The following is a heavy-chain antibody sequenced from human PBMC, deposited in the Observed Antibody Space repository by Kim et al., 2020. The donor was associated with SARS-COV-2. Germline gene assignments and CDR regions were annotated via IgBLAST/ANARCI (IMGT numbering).Heavy chain of an antibody. J-gene: IGHJ3*02. V-gene: IGHV4-31*02. Sequence: PSRESRVTISVDTSKNRFSLKLSSVTAADTAVYYSARDLRYFDTVNAFDIWGQGTIVTVSS. CDR3: ARDLRYFDTVNAFDI. D-gene: IGHD3-9*01.